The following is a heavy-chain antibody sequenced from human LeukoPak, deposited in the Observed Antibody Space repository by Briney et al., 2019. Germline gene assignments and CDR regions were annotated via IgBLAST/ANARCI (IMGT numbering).Heavy chain of an antibody. V-gene: IGHV3-11*01. CDR1: GFSLSDYG. J-gene: IGHJ3*02. Sequence: PGGSLRLSCSASGFSLSDYGMSWVRQAPGKGLEWVSYITMNSVRFYADSVKGRFTISRDNAKNSLYLQMNSLRAEDTAVYYCARDPGLDYYDSPGAFDIWGQGTMVTVSS. D-gene: IGHD3-22*01. CDR2: ITMNSVR. CDR3: ARDPGLDYYDSPGAFDI.